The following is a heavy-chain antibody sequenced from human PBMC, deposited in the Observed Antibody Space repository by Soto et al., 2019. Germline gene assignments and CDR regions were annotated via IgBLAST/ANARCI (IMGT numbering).Heavy chain of an antibody. Sequence: GGSLRLSGAGSGFTFSSDSMNWVLQAPGKGLEWVSSISSSSSYIYYADSVKGRFTISRDNAKNSLYLQMNSLRAEDTAVYYCARWYDFWSGYYYYYMDVWGKGTTVTVSS. J-gene: IGHJ6*03. V-gene: IGHV3-21*01. D-gene: IGHD3-3*01. CDR3: ARWYDFWSGYYYYYMDV. CDR2: ISSSSSYI. CDR1: GFTFSSDS.